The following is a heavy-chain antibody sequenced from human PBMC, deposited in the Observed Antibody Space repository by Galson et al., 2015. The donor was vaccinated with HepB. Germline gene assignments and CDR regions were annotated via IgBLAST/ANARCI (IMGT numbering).Heavy chain of an antibody. Sequence: SVKVSCKASGYTFTSYGISWVRQAPGQGLEWMGWISAYNGNTNYAQKLQGRVTMTTDTSTSTAYMELRSLGSDDTAVYYCARGGNTYYYDSSGYYFAYWGQGTLVTVSS. V-gene: IGHV1-18*01. D-gene: IGHD3-22*01. CDR1: GYTFTSYG. CDR3: ARGGNTYYYDSSGYYFAY. CDR2: ISAYNGNT. J-gene: IGHJ4*02.